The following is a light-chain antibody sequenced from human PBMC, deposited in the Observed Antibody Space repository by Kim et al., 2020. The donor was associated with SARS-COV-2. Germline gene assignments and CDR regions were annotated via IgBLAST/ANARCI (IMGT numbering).Light chain of an antibody. CDR3: QVWDISSDLPV. J-gene: IGLJ3*02. Sequence: SYELTQPPSVSVAPGKTARITCGGNNIGSKSVHWYQQKPGQAPVLVIYYDSDRPSGIPERFSGSNSGNTATLTISRVEAGDEADYYCQVWDISSDLPVFG. CDR2: YDS. V-gene: IGLV3-21*04. CDR1: NIGSKS.